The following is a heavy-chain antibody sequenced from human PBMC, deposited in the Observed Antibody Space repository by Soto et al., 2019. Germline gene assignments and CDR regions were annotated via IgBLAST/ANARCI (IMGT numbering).Heavy chain of an antibody. D-gene: IGHD6-13*01. Sequence: GGSLRLSCAASGFTFNNFAMSWVRQAPGKGLEWVSAISGGGDNTYYADSGKGRFTISRDNSRNTLYLQMNSLRADDTAVYYCAKDAPGSSWYRFHYWGQGTLVTVSS. J-gene: IGHJ4*02. V-gene: IGHV3-23*01. CDR1: GFTFNNFA. CDR2: ISGGGDNT. CDR3: AKDAPGSSWYRFHY.